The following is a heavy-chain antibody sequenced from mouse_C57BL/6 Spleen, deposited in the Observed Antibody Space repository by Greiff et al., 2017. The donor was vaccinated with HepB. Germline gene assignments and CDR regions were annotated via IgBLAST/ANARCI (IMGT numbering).Heavy chain of an antibody. CDR2: ISYDGSN. CDR1: GYSITSGYY. Sequence: ESGPGLVKPSQSLSLTCSVTGYSITSGYYWNWIRQFPGNKLEWMGYISYDGSNNYNPSLKNRISITRDTSKNQFFLKLNSVTTEDTATYYCARDGGLPYYYAMDYWGQGTSVTVSS. J-gene: IGHJ4*01. CDR3: ARDGGLPYYYAMDY. D-gene: IGHD2-4*01. V-gene: IGHV3-6*01.